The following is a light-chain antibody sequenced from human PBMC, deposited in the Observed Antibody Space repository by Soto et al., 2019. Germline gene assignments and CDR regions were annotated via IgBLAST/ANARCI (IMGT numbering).Light chain of an antibody. V-gene: IGKV3-20*01. J-gene: IGKJ5*01. CDR3: HQHAYSPQP. Sequence: EIVLTQSPGTLSLSPGERATLSCRASQSVGNNYLAWYQQKPGQAPRLLIYVASSRATGIPDRFGGSGSGTDFTLTISRLEPEDFAMYYCHQHAYSPQPFGQGTRLEIK. CDR1: QSVGNNY. CDR2: VAS.